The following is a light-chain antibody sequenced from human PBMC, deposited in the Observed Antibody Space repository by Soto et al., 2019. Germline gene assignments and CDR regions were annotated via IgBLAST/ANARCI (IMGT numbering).Light chain of an antibody. CDR3: QQYNTYSPT. V-gene: IGKV1-5*03. Sequence: DTQMTQSPSTLSASVGDRVTTTCRASQSISTSMAWYQQRPGTAPKLLIYKTSTLESGVPSRFSGSGSGTEFTLTISSLQPDDFATYYCQQYNTYSPTFGQGTKVEVK. CDR2: KTS. J-gene: IGKJ1*01. CDR1: QSISTS.